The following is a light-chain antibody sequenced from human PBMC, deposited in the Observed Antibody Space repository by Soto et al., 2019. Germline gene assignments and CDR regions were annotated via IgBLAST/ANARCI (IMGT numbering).Light chain of an antibody. CDR1: QSITNSY. J-gene: IGKJ5*01. CDR3: QQYNNWPPIT. CDR2: GAA. V-gene: IGKV3-20*01. Sequence: EIVLTQSPGTLSLSPGQRATLSCRASQSITNSYLAWYQQKPGQAPRLLIYGAASRATGIPDRFSGSGSGTEFTLTISSLQSEDFAVYYCQQYNNWPPITFGQGTRLEIK.